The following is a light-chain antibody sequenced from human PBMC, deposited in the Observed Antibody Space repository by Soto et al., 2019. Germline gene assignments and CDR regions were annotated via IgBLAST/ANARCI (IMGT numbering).Light chain of an antibody. CDR2: GAS. V-gene: IGKV3-15*01. CDR3: QQYNNWPPLT. Sequence: EIVMTQSPATLSVSPGERATLSCRASQSVSSNLAWYQQKPGQAPRLLIYGASTRATGIPARFSGSGSDTEFTLTISSLQSDDVAVYYCQQYNNWPPLTFGGGTKVEIK. CDR1: QSVSSN. J-gene: IGKJ4*01.